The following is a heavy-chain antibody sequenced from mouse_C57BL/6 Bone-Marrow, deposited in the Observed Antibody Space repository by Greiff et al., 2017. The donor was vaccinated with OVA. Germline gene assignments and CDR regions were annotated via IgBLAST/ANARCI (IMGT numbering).Heavy chain of an antibody. J-gene: IGHJ2*01. CDR2: IHPSDSDT. CDR3: VIPLPTQLGRVCYFDY. V-gene: IGHV1-74*01. D-gene: IGHD4-1*02. Sequence: QVQLQQPGAELARPGASVKVSCKASGYTFTSYWMHWVKQRPGQGLEWIGRIHPSDSDTNYNQKFKGKATLTVDKSSSTAYMQLSSLTSEDSAVYYCVIPLPTQLGRVCYFDYWGQGTTLTVSS. CDR1: GYTFTSYW.